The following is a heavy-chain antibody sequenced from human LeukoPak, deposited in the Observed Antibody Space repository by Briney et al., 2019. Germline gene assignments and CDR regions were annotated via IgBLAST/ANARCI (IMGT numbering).Heavy chain of an antibody. CDR2: VHTSVGT. J-gene: IGHJ5*02. V-gene: IGHV4-61*02. CDR1: GASISSGNYY. Sequence: PSQTLSLTCTVSGASISSGNYYWSWLRQPAGTGLEWIGRVHTSVGTNYNPSFKSRVTISLDTSKNQFSLRLTSVTAADTAMYYCARGVSLVRGMWFDPWGQGTLVTVSS. D-gene: IGHD3-10*01. CDR3: ARGVSLVRGMWFDP.